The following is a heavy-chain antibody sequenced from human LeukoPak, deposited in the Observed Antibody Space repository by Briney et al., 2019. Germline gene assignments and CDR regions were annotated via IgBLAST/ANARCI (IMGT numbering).Heavy chain of an antibody. Sequence: SETLSLTCTVSGGSISSSSYYWGWIRQPPGKGLEWIGSIYYSGSTYYNPSLKSRVTISVDTSKNQFSLKLSSVTAADTAVYYCARHRRWSYYYYMDVWGKGTTVTISS. CDR1: GGSISSSSYY. J-gene: IGHJ6*03. V-gene: IGHV4-39*01. CDR2: IYYSGST. CDR3: ARHRRWSYYYYMDV. D-gene: IGHD2-15*01.